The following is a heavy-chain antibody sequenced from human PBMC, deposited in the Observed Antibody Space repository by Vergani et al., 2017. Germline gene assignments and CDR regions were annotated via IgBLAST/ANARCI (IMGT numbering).Heavy chain of an antibody. V-gene: IGHV3-30*18. D-gene: IGHD3-10*01. J-gene: IGHJ6*03. CDR3: AKAGSVTSGSLQYNFYMDV. Sequence: QVRLAESGGGRVQPGRSLRLSCAASGFSFSSHAIHWVRQAPGKGLEWVAVISNDGSKKYYADSVKGRFTISRDNSKNTLDLQMNSLRTQDTAVYYCAKAGSVTSGSLQYNFYMDVWGKGTTVTVS. CDR2: ISNDGSKK. CDR1: GFSFSSHA.